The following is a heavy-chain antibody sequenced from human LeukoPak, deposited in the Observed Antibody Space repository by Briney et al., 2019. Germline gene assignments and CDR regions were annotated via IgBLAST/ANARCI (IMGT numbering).Heavy chain of an antibody. CDR3: AKVGSTITTVNWFDP. V-gene: IGHV3-23*01. Sequence: GGSLRLSCAASRLTFSGYSMSWVRQTPGKGLDWVSAISGSDGSTYYANPVKGRFHISRDDSKNTVYLQMNSLRAEDTAVYYCAKVGSTITTVNWFDPWGQGTLVTVSS. D-gene: IGHD4-11*01. CDR1: RLTFSGYS. J-gene: IGHJ5*02. CDR2: ISGSDGST.